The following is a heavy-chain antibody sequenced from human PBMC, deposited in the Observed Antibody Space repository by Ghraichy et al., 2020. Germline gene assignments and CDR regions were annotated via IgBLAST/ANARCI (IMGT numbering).Heavy chain of an antibody. CDR3: AKDITSIAALDYYYGMDV. D-gene: IGHD6-6*01. Sequence: GGSLRLSCAASGFTFDDYTMHWVRQAPGKGLEWVSLISWDGGSTYYADSVKCRFTISRDNSKNSLYLQMNSLRTEDTALYYCAKDITSIAALDYYYGMDVWGQGTTVTVSS. V-gene: IGHV3-43*01. CDR2: ISWDGGST. CDR1: GFTFDDYT. J-gene: IGHJ6*02.